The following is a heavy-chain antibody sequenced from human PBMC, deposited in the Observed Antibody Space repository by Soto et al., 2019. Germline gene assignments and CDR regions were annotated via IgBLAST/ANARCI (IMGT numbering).Heavy chain of an antibody. D-gene: IGHD4-17*01. Sequence: GGSLRPSCVASGFAFNSYAMTWVRQAPGKGLEWVSTITNSGGSTYYADSVKGRFTISRDNSKNTLYMQMTTLTAEDTAIYYCTKEHDYGYYGWFDPWGQGTLVTVSS. CDR1: GFAFNSYA. CDR3: TKEHDYGYYGWFDP. J-gene: IGHJ5*02. CDR2: ITNSGGST. V-gene: IGHV3-23*01.